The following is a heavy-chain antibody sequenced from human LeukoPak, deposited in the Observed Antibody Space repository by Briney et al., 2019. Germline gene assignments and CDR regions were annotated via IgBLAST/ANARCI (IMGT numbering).Heavy chain of an antibody. D-gene: IGHD3-10*01. CDR1: GFTFKSHA. J-gene: IGHJ6*02. CDR3: ARGTKNRGYGMDV. CDR2: ISGSGDRT. Sequence: GGSLRLSCEASGFTFKSHAMTWVRQAPGKGLEWVSGISGSGDRTYDADSVKGRFTISRDNSKNTLYLQMNSLRAEGTAVYYCARGTKNRGYGMDVWGQGTTVTVSS. V-gene: IGHV3-23*01.